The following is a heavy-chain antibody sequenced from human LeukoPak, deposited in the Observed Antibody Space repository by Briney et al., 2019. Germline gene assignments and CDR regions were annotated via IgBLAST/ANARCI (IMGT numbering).Heavy chain of an antibody. J-gene: IGHJ3*02. V-gene: IGHV3-30*02. D-gene: IGHD6-19*01. CDR3: AKGFAQQWLLPQDAFDI. Sequence: GGSLRLSCEASGFTFRNYGMHWVRQAPGKGLEWVAFIRYDGSNKYYADSVKGRFTISRDNSKNTLYLQMNSLRAEDTAVYYCAKGFAQQWLLPQDAFDIWGQGTMVTVSS. CDR2: IRYDGSNK. CDR1: GFTFRNYG.